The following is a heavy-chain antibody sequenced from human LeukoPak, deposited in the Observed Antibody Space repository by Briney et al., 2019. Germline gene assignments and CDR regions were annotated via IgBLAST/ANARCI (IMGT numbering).Heavy chain of an antibody. Sequence: GGSLRLSCAASGFTFSSYAMSWVRQAPGKGLEWVSAISGSGGSTYYADSVKGRFTISRDNSKNTLYLQMNSLKTEDTAVYYCTTDLYYYDSSGYYFDAFDIWGQGTMVTVSS. CDR2: ISGSGGST. CDR3: TTDLYYYDSSGYYFDAFDI. V-gene: IGHV3-23*01. CDR1: GFTFSSYA. J-gene: IGHJ3*02. D-gene: IGHD3-22*01.